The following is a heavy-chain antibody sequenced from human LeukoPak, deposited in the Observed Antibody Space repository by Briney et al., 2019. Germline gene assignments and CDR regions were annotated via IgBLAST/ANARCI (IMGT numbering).Heavy chain of an antibody. Sequence: GGSLRLSCAASGFTFSDYYMSWIRQAPGKGLEWVSYISSSSSYTNYADSVKGRFTISRDNAKNSLYLQMNSLRAEDTAVYYCARAVGSSSWYWAAFDAFDIWGQGTMVTVSS. V-gene: IGHV3-11*06. CDR1: GFTFSDYY. J-gene: IGHJ3*02. D-gene: IGHD6-13*01. CDR3: ARAVGSSSWYWAAFDAFDI. CDR2: ISSSSSYT.